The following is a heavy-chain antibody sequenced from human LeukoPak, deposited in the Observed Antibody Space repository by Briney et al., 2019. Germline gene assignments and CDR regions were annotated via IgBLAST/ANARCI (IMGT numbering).Heavy chain of an antibody. V-gene: IGHV4-59*01. CDR3: ARFERAYYGSGSYYGY. CDR1: GGSFSGYY. D-gene: IGHD3-10*01. J-gene: IGHJ4*02. CDR2: IYYSGST. Sequence: SETLSLTCAVYGGSFSGYYWSWIRQPPGKGLEWIGYIYYSGSTNYNPSLKSRVTISVDTSKNQFSLKLSSVTAADTAVYYCARFERAYYGSGSYYGYWGQGTLVTVSS.